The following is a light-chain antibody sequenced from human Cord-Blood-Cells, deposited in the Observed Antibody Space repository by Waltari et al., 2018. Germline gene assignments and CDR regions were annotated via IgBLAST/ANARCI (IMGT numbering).Light chain of an antibody. CDR2: AAS. CDR1: QGISSY. V-gene: IGKV1-9*01. J-gene: IGKJ2*01. CDR3: QQLNSYPL. Sequence: DIQLTQSPSFLSASVADRVTITCRASQGISSYLAWYQQKPGKAPKLLIYAASTLQSGVPSRFSGSGSGTEFTLTISSLQPEDFATYYCQQLNSYPLFGQGTKLEIK.